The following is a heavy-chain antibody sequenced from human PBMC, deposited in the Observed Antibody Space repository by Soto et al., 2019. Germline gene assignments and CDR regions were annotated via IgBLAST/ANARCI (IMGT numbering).Heavy chain of an antibody. CDR1: GFSLSTSGVG. J-gene: IGHJ5*02. CDR2: IYWDDDK. CDR3: AHQGDDSSEFNWFDP. Sequence: PTLVNPTQTLTLTCTFSGFSLSTSGVGVGRIRQPPGKALEWLALIYWDDDKRYSPSLKSRLAITKDTSKNQVVLTMTNMDPVDTATYYCAHQGDDSSEFNWFDPWGQGTLVTVSS. V-gene: IGHV2-5*02. D-gene: IGHD3-22*01.